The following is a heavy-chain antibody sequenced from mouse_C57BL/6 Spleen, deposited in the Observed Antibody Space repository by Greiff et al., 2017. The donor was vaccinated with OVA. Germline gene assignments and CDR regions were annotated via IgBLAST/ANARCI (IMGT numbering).Heavy chain of an antibody. J-gene: IGHJ2*01. Sequence: QVQLQQSGAELAKPGASVKLSCKASGYTFTSYWMHWVKQRPGQGLAWIGYINPGSGYTKYTQKFQGKATLTADNSSSTAYMQLSNLASEDSAFYYCARDGYWGQGTTLTVSS. CDR3: ARDGY. V-gene: IGHV1-7*01. CDR2: INPGSGYT. CDR1: GYTFTSYW.